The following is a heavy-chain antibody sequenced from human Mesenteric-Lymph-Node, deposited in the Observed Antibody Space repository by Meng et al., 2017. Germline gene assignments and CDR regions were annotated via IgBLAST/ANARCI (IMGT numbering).Heavy chain of an antibody. D-gene: IGHD2-15*01. Sequence: SETLSLTCAVSGGSFNDYYWNWIRQPPGKGLEWIGYIYYSGSTNYNPSLKSRVTISVDTSKNQFSLKLSSVTAADTAVYYCARTGYCSGGSCYSDLGYFDYWGQGTLVTVSS. J-gene: IGHJ4*02. CDR1: GGSFNDYY. CDR2: IYYSGST. V-gene: IGHV4-59*01. CDR3: ARTGYCSGGSCYSDLGYFDY.